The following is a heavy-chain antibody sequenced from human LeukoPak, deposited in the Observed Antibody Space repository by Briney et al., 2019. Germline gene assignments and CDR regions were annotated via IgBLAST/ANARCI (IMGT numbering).Heavy chain of an antibody. V-gene: IGHV1-2*02. J-gene: IGHJ4*02. Sequence: ASVKVSCKASGYTFTGYYMHWVRQAPGQGLEWMGWINPNSGGTNYAQKFQGRVTMTRDTSISTAYMELSRLRSDDTAVYYCARSTSIAAELSFDYWGQGTLVTVSS. CDR2: INPNSGGT. D-gene: IGHD6-6*01. CDR3: ARSTSIAAELSFDY. CDR1: GYTFTGYY.